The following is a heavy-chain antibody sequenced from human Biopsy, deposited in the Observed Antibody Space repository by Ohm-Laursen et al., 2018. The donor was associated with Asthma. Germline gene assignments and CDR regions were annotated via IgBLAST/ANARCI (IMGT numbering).Heavy chain of an antibody. CDR1: GFTLSSCA. D-gene: IGHD4-17*01. CDR3: AKVGHGYGDYVGFLDP. Sequence: SLRLSCAATGFTLSSCAIHWVRQAPGQGLEWVSVISSGGGTIDYADSVKGRFTISRNISTNTVYLQMDSLSADDTAVYYCAKVGHGYGDYVGFLDPWGQGTLVTVSS. CDR2: ISSGGGTI. J-gene: IGHJ5*02. V-gene: IGHV3-23*01.